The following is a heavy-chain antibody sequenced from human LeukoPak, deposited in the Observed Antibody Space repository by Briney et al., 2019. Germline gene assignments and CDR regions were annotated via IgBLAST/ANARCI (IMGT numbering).Heavy chain of an antibody. CDR3: ARDFNWALDA. CDR1: GDSVSSSNVG. J-gene: IGHJ5*02. CDR2: TYYRSKWYN. Sequence: SQTLSLTCAISGDSVSSSNVGWHWVRQSPSRGLEWLGRTYYRSKWYNDYAVSVQSRVTINPDTSKNQFSLQLNSETPEDTAVYFCARDFNWALDAWGQGSLVTVSS. V-gene: IGHV6-1*01. D-gene: IGHD1-1*01.